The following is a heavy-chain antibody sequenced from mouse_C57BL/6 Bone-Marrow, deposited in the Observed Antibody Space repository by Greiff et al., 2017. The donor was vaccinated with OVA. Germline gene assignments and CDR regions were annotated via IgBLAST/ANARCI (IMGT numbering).Heavy chain of an antibody. CDR2: INYDGSST. V-gene: IGHV5-16*01. CDR3: AREEGLRRAYYFDY. J-gene: IGHJ2*01. CDR1: GFTFSDYY. D-gene: IGHD2-4*01. Sequence: DVKLVESEGGLVQPGSSMKLSCTASGFTFSDYYMAWVRQVPEKGLEWVANINYDGSSTYYLDSLKSRFIISRDNAKNILYLQMSSLKSEDTATYYCAREEGLRRAYYFDYWGQGTTLTVSS.